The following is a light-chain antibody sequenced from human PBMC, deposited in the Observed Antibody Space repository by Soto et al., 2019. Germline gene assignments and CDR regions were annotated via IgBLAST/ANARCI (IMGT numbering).Light chain of an antibody. J-gene: IGKJ3*01. CDR3: MQALQTPRT. Sequence: DIVMTQSPLSLPVTPGEPASISCRSSQSLLDSNGYNFLDWYLQKPGQSPQLLISLGSNRASGVPDRFSGSGSGTDFTLKISSVEAEDVGVYYCMQALQTPRTFGPGTKVDIK. V-gene: IGKV2-28*01. CDR1: QSLLDSNGYNF. CDR2: LGS.